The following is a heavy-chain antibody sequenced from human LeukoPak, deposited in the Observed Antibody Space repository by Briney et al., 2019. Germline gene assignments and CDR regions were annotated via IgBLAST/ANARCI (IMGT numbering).Heavy chain of an antibody. CDR2: TYYRSKWYN. J-gene: IGHJ3*02. D-gene: IGHD3-9*01. Sequence: SQTLLLTCAISGDSVSSNSAAWNWIRQSPSRGLEWLGRTYYRSKWYNDYAVSVKSRITINPDTSKNQFSLQLNSVTPEDTAVYYCASNDILTGYDGFDIWGQGTMVTVSS. V-gene: IGHV6-1*01. CDR3: ASNDILTGYDGFDI. CDR1: GDSVSSNSAA.